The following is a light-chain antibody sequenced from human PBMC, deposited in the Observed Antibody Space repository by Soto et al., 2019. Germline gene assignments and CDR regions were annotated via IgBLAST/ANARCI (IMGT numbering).Light chain of an antibody. CDR1: QSISNW. CDR2: HAS. V-gene: IGKV1-5*01. Sequence: DIQLTQSPSTLPASVGDRVTITCRASQSISNWVAWYHEKPGTAPKLLIYHASTLESGFPSRCSGSGSGTEFTRTISGLQADGFATYYCKQYMSYSFGQGTKVDIK. J-gene: IGKJ1*01. CDR3: KQYMSYS.